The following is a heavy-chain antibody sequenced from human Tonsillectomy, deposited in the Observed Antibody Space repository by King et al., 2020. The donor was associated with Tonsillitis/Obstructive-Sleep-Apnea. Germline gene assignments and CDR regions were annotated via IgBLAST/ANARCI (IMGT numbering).Heavy chain of an antibody. CDR3: ARYYYGGNGESYCDY. D-gene: IGHD4-23*01. V-gene: IGHV4-4*02. J-gene: IGHJ4*02. Sequence: PLPASGPGLVTPSGTLSLPCAVSGGSLSSSNWWSWVRPPPGKGLEWIGEIYHSGRTHYNPSLPSRVTISVAKSKHQFSLKLSSVTAADTAVYFCARYYYGGNGESYCDYGGQGTLVTVSS. CDR1: GGSLSSSNW. CDR2: IYHSGRT.